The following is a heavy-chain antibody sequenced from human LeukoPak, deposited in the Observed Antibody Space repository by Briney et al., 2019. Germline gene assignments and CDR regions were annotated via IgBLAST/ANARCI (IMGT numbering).Heavy chain of an antibody. V-gene: IGHV4-39*07. CDR3: ARDLRGVSGGVYVY. CDR1: GGSISSSSYY. Sequence: SETLSLTCTVSGGSISSSSYYWSWIRQPPGKGLEWIGEINHSGSTNYNPSLKSRVTISVDTSKNQFSLKLSSVTAADTAVYYCARDLRGVSGGVYVYWGQGTLVTVSS. J-gene: IGHJ4*02. D-gene: IGHD6-13*01. CDR2: INHSGST.